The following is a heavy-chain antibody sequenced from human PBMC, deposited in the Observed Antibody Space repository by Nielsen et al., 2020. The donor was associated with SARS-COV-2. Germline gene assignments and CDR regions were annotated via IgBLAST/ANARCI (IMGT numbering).Heavy chain of an antibody. V-gene: IGHV3-11*05. Sequence: GGSLRLFCAASGFTFSDYYMTWIRQAPGKGLEWVSYISRNSTYTNYADSVKGRFTMSRDNAKNSLFLQMDSLRTEDTAVYYCARDKAGSGSYYNPNYYYYHGMDVWGQGTAVTVSS. D-gene: IGHD3-10*01. J-gene: IGHJ6*02. CDR3: ARDKAGSGSYYNPNYYYYHGMDV. CDR1: GFTFSDYY. CDR2: ISRNSTYT.